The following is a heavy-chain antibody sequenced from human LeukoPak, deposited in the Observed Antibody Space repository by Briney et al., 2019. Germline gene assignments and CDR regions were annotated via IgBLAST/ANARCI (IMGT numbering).Heavy chain of an antibody. Sequence: GGSLRLSCAASGFTFSGYWMHWVRQAPGKGLVWVSRINSDGYSITYADSVKGRFTISRDNAKNTLYLQMNSLIAEDTAVYFCTRAGYSGGFDSWGQGTLVTVSS. CDR3: TRAGYSGGFDS. J-gene: IGHJ5*01. CDR1: GFTFSGYW. V-gene: IGHV3-74*03. D-gene: IGHD5-12*01. CDR2: INSDGYSI.